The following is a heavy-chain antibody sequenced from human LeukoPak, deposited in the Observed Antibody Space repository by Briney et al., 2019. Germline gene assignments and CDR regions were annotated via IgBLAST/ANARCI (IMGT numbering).Heavy chain of an antibody. CDR1: VGSICSNSYY. CDR3: ARGPPYAPGILDV. V-gene: IGHV4-39*01. D-gene: IGHD1-26*01. Sequence: PSETLSLTRTVSVGSICSNSYYGGWIRQPPGKGLEWIGRIYYSGRTYYNPSLKSRVTISVDTSKNQFSLKVPSVTAADTAVYFCARGPPYAPGILDVWGKGTTVTISS. CDR2: IYYSGRT. J-gene: IGHJ6*04.